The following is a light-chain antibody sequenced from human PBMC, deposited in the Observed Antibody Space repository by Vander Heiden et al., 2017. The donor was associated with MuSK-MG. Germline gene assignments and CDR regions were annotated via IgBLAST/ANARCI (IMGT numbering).Light chain of an antibody. CDR3: QAWDSSDWV. Sequence: YELTQPPSVAVSPGQTANITCSGDNLGDKYVCWYQQKAGQSPVLVIHQDTKRPSGIPERFSGSNSGNTATLTISGTQAMDEADYYCQAWDSSDWVFGGGTKLSVL. V-gene: IGLV3-1*01. CDR1: NLGDKY. J-gene: IGLJ3*02. CDR2: QDT.